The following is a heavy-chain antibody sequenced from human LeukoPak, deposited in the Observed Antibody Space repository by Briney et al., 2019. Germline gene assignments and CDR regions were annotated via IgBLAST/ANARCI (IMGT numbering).Heavy chain of an antibody. CDR2: IIPIFGTA. CDR1: GGTFSSYA. V-gene: IGHV1-69*06. CDR3: ATSLVGATGFFDY. D-gene: IGHD1-26*01. Sequence: SVKVSCKASGGTFSSYAISWVRQAPGQGLEWMGGIIPIFGTANYAQKFQGRVTMTEDTSTDTAYMELSSLRSEDTAVYYCATSLVGATGFFDYWGQGTLVTVSS. J-gene: IGHJ4*02.